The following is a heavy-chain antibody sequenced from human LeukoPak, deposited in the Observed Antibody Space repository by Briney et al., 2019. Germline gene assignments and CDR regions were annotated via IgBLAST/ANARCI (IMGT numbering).Heavy chain of an antibody. CDR2: ISCDGSNK. J-gene: IGHJ4*02. Sequence: GGSLRLSCAASGFTFSSYAMHWVRQAPGKGLEWVAVISCDGSNKYYADSVKGRFIISRDNSKNTLYLQMNSLRAEDTAVYYCARVGYYYDSSGSFDYWGQGTLVTVSS. D-gene: IGHD3-22*01. CDR3: ARVGYYYDSSGSFDY. V-gene: IGHV3-30*04. CDR1: GFTFSSYA.